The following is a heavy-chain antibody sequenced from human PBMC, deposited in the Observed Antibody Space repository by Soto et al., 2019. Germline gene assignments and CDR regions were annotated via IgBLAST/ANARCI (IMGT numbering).Heavy chain of an antibody. CDR2: ISSSSSTI. CDR3: ATVAGYGDGYRFDY. Sequence: EVQLVESGGGLVQPGGSLRLSCAASGFTFSSYSMTWVRQAPGNGLEWVSYISSSSSTIYYADSLKGRFTISRDNAKNSLYLQMNSLRVEDTAVYYWATVAGYGDGYRFDYWGKGTLVTVSS. J-gene: IGHJ4*02. V-gene: IGHV3-48*01. D-gene: IGHD5-18*01. CDR1: GFTFSSYS.